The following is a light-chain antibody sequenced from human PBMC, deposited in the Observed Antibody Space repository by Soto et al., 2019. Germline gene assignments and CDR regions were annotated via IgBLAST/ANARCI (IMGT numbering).Light chain of an antibody. CDR2: DVS. Sequence: QSALTQPASVSGYPGQSITISCTGTSSDVGGYNYVSWYQQHPGKAPKFMIYDVSNRPSGVSTRFSGSKSGNTASLTISGLQAEDEADYYCNSYTTSNTRQIVFGTGTKLTVL. V-gene: IGLV2-14*01. CDR3: NSYTTSNTRQIV. CDR1: SSDVGGYNY. J-gene: IGLJ1*01.